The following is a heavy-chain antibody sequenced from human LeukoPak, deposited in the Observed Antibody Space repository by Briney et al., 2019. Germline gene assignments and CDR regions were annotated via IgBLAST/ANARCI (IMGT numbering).Heavy chain of an antibody. CDR1: GGSISSGSYY. CDR2: IYTSGST. CDR3: ARVSRDIVVVPAAHSPYYYYYMDV. Sequence: PSQTLSLTCTVSGGSISSGSYYWSWIRQPAGKGLEWIGRIYTSGSTNYNPSLKSRVTISVDTSKNQFSLKLSPVTAADTAVYYCARVSRDIVVVPAAHSPYYYYYMDVWGKGTTVTISS. V-gene: IGHV4-61*02. D-gene: IGHD2-2*01. J-gene: IGHJ6*03.